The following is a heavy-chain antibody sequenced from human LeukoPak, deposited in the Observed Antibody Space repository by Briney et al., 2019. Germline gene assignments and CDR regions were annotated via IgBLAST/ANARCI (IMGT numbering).Heavy chain of an antibody. CDR3: AKSSSPYSSSIYYFDY. V-gene: IGHV3-23*01. CDR2: IGGNGGTT. D-gene: IGHD6-6*01. CDR1: GFTFSSYA. J-gene: IGHJ4*02. Sequence: PGGSLRLSCAASGFTFSSYAMSWVRQAPGKGLEWVSIIGGNGGTTYYADSVKGRFTISRDNSKNTLYLQMNSLRVEDMAVYYCAKSSSPYSSSIYYFDYWGQGTLVTVSS.